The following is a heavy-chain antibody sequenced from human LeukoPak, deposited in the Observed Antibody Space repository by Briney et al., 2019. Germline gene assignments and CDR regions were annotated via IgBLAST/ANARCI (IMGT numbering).Heavy chain of an antibody. CDR3: ARDRDIVVVPAATNYFDY. Sequence: ASVKVSCKASGGTFSSYAISWVRQAPGQGLEWMGGIIPIFGTANYAQKFQGRVTITADESTSTAYMELSSLRSEDTAVYYCARDRDIVVVPAATNYFDYWGQGTLVTVSS. CDR1: GGTFSSYA. V-gene: IGHV1-69*13. CDR2: IIPIFGTA. J-gene: IGHJ4*02. D-gene: IGHD2-2*01.